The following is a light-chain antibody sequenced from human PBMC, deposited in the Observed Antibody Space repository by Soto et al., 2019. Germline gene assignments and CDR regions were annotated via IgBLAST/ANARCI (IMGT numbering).Light chain of an antibody. J-gene: IGLJ3*02. V-gene: IGLV2-11*01. Sequence: QSALTQPRSVSGSPGQSVTISCTGARSDVGGYRFVSWYQQHPDKAPKLMIYDVDKRPSGVPDRFSGSKSSNTASLTISGLQAEAEADSFCCSDAGGLTWGFGGGTKLTVL. CDR1: RSDVGGYRF. CDR2: DVD. CDR3: CSDAGGLTWG.